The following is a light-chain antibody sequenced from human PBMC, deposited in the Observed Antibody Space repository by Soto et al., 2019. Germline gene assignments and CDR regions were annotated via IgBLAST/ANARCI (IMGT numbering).Light chain of an antibody. CDR2: EVC. Sequence: QSALTQPASVSGSPGQSITISCTGTSRDVGGYVSWYQQHPGKAPKLMIYEVCNRPSGVSNRFSGSKSGNTASLTISGLQAEDEADYYCRSYTSSNTVVFGGGTKLTVL. J-gene: IGLJ2*01. CDR1: SRDVGGY. V-gene: IGLV2-14*01. CDR3: RSYTSSNTVV.